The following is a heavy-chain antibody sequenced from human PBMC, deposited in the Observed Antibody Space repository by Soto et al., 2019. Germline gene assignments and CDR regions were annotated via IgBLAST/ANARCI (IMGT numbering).Heavy chain of an antibody. V-gene: IGHV1-69*13. D-gene: IGHD1-26*01. J-gene: IGHJ6*02. Sequence: GASVKVSCKASGGTFSSYAISWVRQAPGQGLEWMGGIIPIFGTANYAQKFQGRVTITADESTRTAYMELSSLRSEDTAVYYCARERDSGSYSSYYSYYGMAVWGQGTTVTVSS. CDR1: GGTFSSYA. CDR3: ARERDSGSYSSYYSYYGMAV. CDR2: IIPIFGTA.